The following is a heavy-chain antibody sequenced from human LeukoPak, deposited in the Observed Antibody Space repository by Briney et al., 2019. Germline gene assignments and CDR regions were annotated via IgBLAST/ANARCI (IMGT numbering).Heavy chain of an antibody. V-gene: IGHV3-7*01. CDR2: IKQDGSEK. Sequence: LAGGSLRLSCAASGFTFSSYWMSWVRQAPGKGLEWVANIKQDGSEKYYVDSVKGRFTISRDNAKNSLYLQMNSLRAEDTAVYYCAREMDSYTAMVYTLDYWGQGTLVTVSS. J-gene: IGHJ4*02. D-gene: IGHD5-18*01. CDR1: GFTFSSYW. CDR3: AREMDSYTAMVYTLDY.